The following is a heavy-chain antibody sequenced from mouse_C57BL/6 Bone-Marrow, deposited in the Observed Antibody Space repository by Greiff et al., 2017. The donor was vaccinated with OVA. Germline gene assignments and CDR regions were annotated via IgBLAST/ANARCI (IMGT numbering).Heavy chain of an antibody. Sequence: EVKVEESGGGLVQPGGSMKLSCAASGFTFSDAWMDWVRQSPEKGLEWVAEIRNKANNHATYYAESVKGRFTISRDDSKSSVYLQMNSLRAEDTGIYYCTRENGTGYSDAMDYWGQGTSVTVSS. CDR1: GFTFSDAW. CDR2: IRNKANNHAT. V-gene: IGHV6-6*01. D-gene: IGHD2-3*01. J-gene: IGHJ4*01. CDR3: TRENGTGYSDAMDY.